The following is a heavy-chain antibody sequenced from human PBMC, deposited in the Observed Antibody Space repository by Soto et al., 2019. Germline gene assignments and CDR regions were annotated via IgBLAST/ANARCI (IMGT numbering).Heavy chain of an antibody. Sequence: GGSLRLSCATSGFTFSSSAMNWVRQAPGKGLEWVSAIIGSGLSTYFADSVKGRFTISRDNSKNTLFLQMNSLRAEDTAVYYCAKGYSSSWYYFDYWGQGT. D-gene: IGHD6-13*01. CDR1: GFTFSSSA. J-gene: IGHJ4*02. V-gene: IGHV3-23*01. CDR3: AKGYSSSWYYFDY. CDR2: IIGSGLST.